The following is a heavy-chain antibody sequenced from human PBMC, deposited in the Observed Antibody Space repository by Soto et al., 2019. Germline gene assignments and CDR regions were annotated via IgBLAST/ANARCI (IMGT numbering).Heavy chain of an antibody. J-gene: IGHJ6*02. CDR3: AKDRAAGTPWYYYYGMDV. CDR2: ISYDGSNK. D-gene: IGHD6-13*01. CDR1: GFTFSSYG. Sequence: QVQLVESGGGVVQPGRSLRLSCAASGFTFSSYGMHWVRQAPGKGLEWMAVISYDGSNKYYADSVKGRFTISRDNSKNTLYLQMNSLRAEDTAVYYCAKDRAAGTPWYYYYGMDVWGQGTTVTVSS. V-gene: IGHV3-30*18.